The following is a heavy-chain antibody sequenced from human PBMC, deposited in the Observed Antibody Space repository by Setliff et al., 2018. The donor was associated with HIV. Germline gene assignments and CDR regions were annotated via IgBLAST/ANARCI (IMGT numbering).Heavy chain of an antibody. J-gene: IGHJ3*02. D-gene: IGHD2-8*01. V-gene: IGHV1-2*04. Sequence: ASVKVSCKVSRYTLSKLSMHWVRQAPGQGLEWMGWINPNSGGTNYAQKFQGWVTMTRDTSISTAYMELSRLRSDDTAVYYCASKVYCTNGVCLDAFDIWGQGTMVTVSS. CDR2: INPNSGGT. CDR1: RYTLSKLS. CDR3: ASKVYCTNGVCLDAFDI.